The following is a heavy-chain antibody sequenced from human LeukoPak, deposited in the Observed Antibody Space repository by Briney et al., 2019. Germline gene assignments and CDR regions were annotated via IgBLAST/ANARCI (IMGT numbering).Heavy chain of an antibody. CDR3: ARVRDPEYYSGSGRVNWLDP. D-gene: IGHD3-10*01. CDR1: GFTFNNHE. CDR2: ISNNGSTI. Sequence: GGSLRLSCAASGFTFNNHEMNWVRQAPGKGLEWVSYISNNGSTIYYADSVKGRFTISRDNAKNSLYLQMNSLRAEHTAVYYCARVRDPEYYSGSGRVNWLDPWGKGTLVTVSS. J-gene: IGHJ5*02. V-gene: IGHV3-48*03.